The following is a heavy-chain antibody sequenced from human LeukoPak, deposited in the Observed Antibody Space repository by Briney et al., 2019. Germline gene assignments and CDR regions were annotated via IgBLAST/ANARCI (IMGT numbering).Heavy chain of an antibody. J-gene: IGHJ4*02. CDR3: ARGSGLRYFDWFLPFDY. V-gene: IGHV1-46*01. D-gene: IGHD3-9*01. Sequence: ASVKVSCKASGYTFTSYYIHWVRQAPGQGLEWMGIINPSGGSTSYVQKFQGRVTMTRDMSTSTVYMELSRLRSDDTAVYYCARGSGLRYFDWFLPFDYWGQGTLVTVSS. CDR1: GYTFTSYY. CDR2: INPSGGST.